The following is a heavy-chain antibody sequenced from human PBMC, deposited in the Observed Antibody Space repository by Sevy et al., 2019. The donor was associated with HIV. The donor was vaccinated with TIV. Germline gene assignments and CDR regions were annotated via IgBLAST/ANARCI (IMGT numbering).Heavy chain of an antibody. J-gene: IGHJ4*02. CDR1: GFTFSNYY. CDR2: ISISGRMI. V-gene: IGHV3-11*01. Sequence: GVSLRLSCAASGFTFSNYYMNWIRQAPGKGLEWVSSISISGRMISYADSVKGRFTISRDNAKNSLYLQMSSLRADDTAVYYCAREVDGVRGVYDYWGQGTLVTVSS. CDR3: AREVDGVRGVYDY. D-gene: IGHD3-10*01.